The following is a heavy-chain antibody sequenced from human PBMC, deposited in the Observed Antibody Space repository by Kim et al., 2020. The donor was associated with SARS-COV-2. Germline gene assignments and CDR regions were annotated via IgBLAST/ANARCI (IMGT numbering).Heavy chain of an antibody. Sequence: GSLRLSCAASGFTFSSYAMSWVRQAPGKGLEWVSAISGSGGSTYYADSVKGRFTISRDNSKNTLYLQMNSLRAEDTAVYYCAKDQSYRKDYGMDVWGQGTTVTVSS. V-gene: IGHV3-23*01. CDR1: GFTFSSYA. CDR2: ISGSGGST. J-gene: IGHJ6*02. D-gene: IGHD3-16*02. CDR3: AKDQSYRKDYGMDV.